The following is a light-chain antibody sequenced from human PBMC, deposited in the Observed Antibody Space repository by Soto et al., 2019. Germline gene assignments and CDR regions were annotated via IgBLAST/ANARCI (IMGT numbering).Light chain of an antibody. CDR2: DAS. J-gene: IGKJ4*01. V-gene: IGKV3-11*01. CDR3: QQRSDGPPRLT. Sequence: EIVLTQSPATLYLSPGERATLSCRASQTINNYLAWYQQKPGQAPRLLVYDASYRAIGIPARFSGSGSGTHFTLTISSLEPEDFAVYYCQQRSDGPPRLTFGGGTKVAIK. CDR1: QTINNY.